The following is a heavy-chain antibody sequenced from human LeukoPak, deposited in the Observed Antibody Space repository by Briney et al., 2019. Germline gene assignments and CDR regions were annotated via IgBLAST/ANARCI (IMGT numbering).Heavy chain of an antibody. CDR1: GFTFDDYA. CDR3: AREDSGSYGGGAFDI. CDR2: ISWNSGSI. J-gene: IGHJ3*02. D-gene: IGHD1-26*01. Sequence: GRSLRLSCAASGFTFDDYAMHWVRQAPGKGLEWVSGISWNSGSIGYADSVKGRFTISRDNAKTSLYLQMNSLRAEDTAVYYCAREDSGSYGGGAFDIWGQGTMVTVSS. V-gene: IGHV3-9*01.